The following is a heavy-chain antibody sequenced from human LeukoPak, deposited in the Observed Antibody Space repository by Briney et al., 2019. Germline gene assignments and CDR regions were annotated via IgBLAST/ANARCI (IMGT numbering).Heavy chain of an antibody. CDR2: INPNSGDT. D-gene: IGHD2-2*01. CDR1: GYTFTGYF. CDR3: ARDYCSTTSCFDF. Sequence: LGASVKVSCKASGYTFTGYFMHWVRQAPGQGLEWMGWINPNSGDTKYAQRFQGRVTMTRDTSISTAYMELSRLRSDDTAFYYCARDYCSTTSCFDFWGQGTLVTVSS. J-gene: IGHJ4*02. V-gene: IGHV1-2*03.